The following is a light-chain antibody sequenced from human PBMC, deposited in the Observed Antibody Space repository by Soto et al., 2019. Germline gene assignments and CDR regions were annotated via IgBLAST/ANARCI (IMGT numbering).Light chain of an antibody. Sequence: DLQMTQSPSSVSASVGDRVTITCRASQDISNWLAWYQQKPGKAPNLLIYAASTLQSGVPSRFSGSGSGTDFTLTISSLQPEDFATYYCQQANSFSLTFGGGTKVEIK. V-gene: IGKV1-12*01. J-gene: IGKJ4*01. CDR2: AAS. CDR3: QQANSFSLT. CDR1: QDISNW.